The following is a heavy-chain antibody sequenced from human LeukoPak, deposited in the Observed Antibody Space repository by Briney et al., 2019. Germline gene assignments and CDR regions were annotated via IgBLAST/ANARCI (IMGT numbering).Heavy chain of an antibody. V-gene: IGHV4-39*01. CDR2: IYYSGST. J-gene: IGHJ4*02. CDR3: ARYCSSTSCRSIDY. Sequence: SETLSLTCTVSGGSISSSSYYWGWIRQPPGKGLEWIGSIYYSGSTYYNPSLKSRVTISVDTSKNQFSLKLSSVTAADTAVYYCARYCSSTSCRSIDYWGQGTLVTVSS. CDR1: GGSISSSSYY. D-gene: IGHD2-2*01.